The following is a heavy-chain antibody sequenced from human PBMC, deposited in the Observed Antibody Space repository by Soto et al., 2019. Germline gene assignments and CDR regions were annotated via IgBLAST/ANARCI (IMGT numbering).Heavy chain of an antibody. J-gene: IGHJ4*02. CDR3: ARTYYDILTGYYFDY. V-gene: IGHV1-18*01. Sequence: QVQLVQSGAEVKKPGASVKVSCKASGYTFTSYGISWVRQAPGQGLEWMGWISAYNGNTNYAQKLQGRVTMTTDTSTSTAYMELRSLRSDDTAVYYGARTYYDILTGYYFDYWGQGTLVTVSS. CDR1: GYTFTSYG. D-gene: IGHD3-9*01. CDR2: ISAYNGNT.